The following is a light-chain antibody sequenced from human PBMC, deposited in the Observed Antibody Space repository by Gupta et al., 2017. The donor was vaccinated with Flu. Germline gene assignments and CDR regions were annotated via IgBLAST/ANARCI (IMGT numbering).Light chain of an antibody. Sequence: YPGQTASITCSGDKLGDKFASWYQQKPGQSPVMVIYKDTKRPAGIPGRFSGSNSGNTATLTISGTQAMDEADYYCQAWDSSTVLFGGGTKLTVL. CDR1: KLGDKF. CDR2: KDT. CDR3: QAWDSSTVL. J-gene: IGLJ2*01. V-gene: IGLV3-1*01.